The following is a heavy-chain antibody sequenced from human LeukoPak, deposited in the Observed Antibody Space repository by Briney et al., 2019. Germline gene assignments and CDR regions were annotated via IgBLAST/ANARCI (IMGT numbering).Heavy chain of an antibody. D-gene: IGHD5-18*01. Sequence: GESLKISCKGSCWSITKYWVGCVRQMPGKGLEWMGIIYPGYSDTRYSPSFQGQVTISVDKSINTTYLPSNTLEYSDAAMYYCASAYSYIHFDYWGQGTLVTVSS. CDR1: CWSITKYW. J-gene: IGHJ4*02. CDR2: IYPGYSDT. CDR3: ASAYSYIHFDY. V-gene: IGHV5-51*01.